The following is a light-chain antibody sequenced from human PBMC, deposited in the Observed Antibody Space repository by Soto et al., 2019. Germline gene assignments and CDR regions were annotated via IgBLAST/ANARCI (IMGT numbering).Light chain of an antibody. Sequence: EIVLTQSPGTLSLSPGERATLSCRASHSVSSSYLAWYQQKPGQAPSLLIFGPSSRATGIPARFSGSGSGTDFTLTISSLEPEDFAVYYCQQYGRSPPITFGQGTRLEIK. J-gene: IGKJ5*01. CDR2: GPS. CDR3: QQYGRSPPIT. CDR1: HSVSSSY. V-gene: IGKV3-20*01.